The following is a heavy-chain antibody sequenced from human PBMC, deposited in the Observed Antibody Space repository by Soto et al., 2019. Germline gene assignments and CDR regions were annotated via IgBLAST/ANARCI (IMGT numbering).Heavy chain of an antibody. CDR3: AREFSGSFDY. D-gene: IGHD1-26*01. J-gene: IGHJ4*02. Sequence: HPGGSLRLSCAASGFIFSSYWMSWVRQAPGKGLEWVANIKEDGSDNYYVDSVKGRFTISRDNAQNSLYLQMNSLRAEDTAVYYCAREFSGSFDYWGQGTLVTVSS. CDR1: GFIFSSYW. V-gene: IGHV3-7*01. CDR2: IKEDGSDN.